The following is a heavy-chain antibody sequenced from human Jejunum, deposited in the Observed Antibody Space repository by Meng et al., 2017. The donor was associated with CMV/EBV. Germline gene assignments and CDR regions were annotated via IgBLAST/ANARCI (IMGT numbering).Heavy chain of an antibody. V-gene: IGHV3-53*01. CDR2: IYSGGST. Sequence: SGYSMNWVRLAPGKGLEWVSIIYSGGSTVYADSVEGRFTISRDNSKNTVYLQMNSLRAEDTAVYFCARGGYVPIFGAVGYAMDVWGQGTTVTVSS. CDR1: SGYS. J-gene: IGHJ6*02. CDR3: ARGGYVPIFGAVGYAMDV. D-gene: IGHD3-3*01.